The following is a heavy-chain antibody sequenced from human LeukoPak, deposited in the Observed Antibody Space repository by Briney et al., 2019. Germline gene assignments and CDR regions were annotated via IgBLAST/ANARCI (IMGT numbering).Heavy chain of an antibody. CDR3: ARAFMYYYGSGRGLGYMDV. J-gene: IGHJ6*03. V-gene: IGHV3-30*04. D-gene: IGHD3-10*01. CDR2: ISYDGSNK. CDR1: GFTFSSYA. Sequence: GGSLRLSCAASGFTFSSYAMHWVRRAPGKGLEWVAVISYDGSNKYYADSVKGRFTISRDNSKNTLYLQMNSLRAEDTAVYYCARAFMYYYGSGRGLGYMDVWGKGTTVTVSS.